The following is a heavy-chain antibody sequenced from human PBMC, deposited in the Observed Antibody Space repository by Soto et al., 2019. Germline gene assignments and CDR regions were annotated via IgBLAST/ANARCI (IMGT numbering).Heavy chain of an antibody. V-gene: IGHV1-18*01. Sequence: ASLKLSCKASGYTLTSYGISCVLQNPEQGLEWMGWISAYNGNTNYAQKLQGRVTMTTDTSTSTAYMELRSLRSDDTAVYYCARACGKYCSSPSCWGHFDYWGQGTLVTVSS. CDR1: GYTLTSYG. CDR3: ARACGKYCSSPSCWGHFDY. J-gene: IGHJ4*02. D-gene: IGHD2-2*01. CDR2: ISAYNGNT.